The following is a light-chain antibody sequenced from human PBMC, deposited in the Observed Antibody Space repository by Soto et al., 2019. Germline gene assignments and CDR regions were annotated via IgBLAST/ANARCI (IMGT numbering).Light chain of an antibody. CDR3: QSYDSNLSVV. CDR1: SSNIGTGYD. J-gene: IGLJ2*01. CDR2: GNS. V-gene: IGLV1-40*01. Sequence: QSVLTQPPSLSGAPGQRVTISCTGSSSNIGTGYDVHWYQQLPGTSPKLLIDGNSNRPSGVPDRFSGSKSGTSASLAITGLQAEDEADYYCQSYDSNLSVVFGGGTKLTVL.